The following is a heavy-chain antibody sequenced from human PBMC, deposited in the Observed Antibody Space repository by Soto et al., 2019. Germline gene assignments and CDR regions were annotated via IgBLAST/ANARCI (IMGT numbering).Heavy chain of an antibody. CDR3: ARGRYGDY. V-gene: IGHV1-18*01. CDR2: ISAHNGNT. J-gene: IGHJ4*02. Sequence: QVHLVQSGAEVKKPGASVKVSCKGSGYAFTTYGITWGRQAPGQGLEWMGWISAHNGNTNYEQKLQGRVTVTRDTSTSTAYMELRSLRSDDTAVYYCARGRYGDYWGQGALVTVSS. CDR1: GYAFTTYG. D-gene: IGHD1-1*01.